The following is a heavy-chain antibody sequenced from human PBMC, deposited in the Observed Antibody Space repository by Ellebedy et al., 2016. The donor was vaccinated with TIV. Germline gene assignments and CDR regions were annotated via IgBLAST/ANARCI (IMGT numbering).Heavy chain of an antibody. J-gene: IGHJ4*02. D-gene: IGHD3-10*01. V-gene: IGHV4-39*01. CDR1: GGSISSSSYF. CDR3: ARLGVVASILDS. Sequence: MPGGSLRLSCTVSGGSISSSSYFWGWIRQPPGKGLEYIGNIYYSGSTNYNPSLKSRVTISVDTSKNQFALKLSSVTAADTAVYYCARLGVVASILDSWGQGTLVTVSS. CDR2: IYYSGST.